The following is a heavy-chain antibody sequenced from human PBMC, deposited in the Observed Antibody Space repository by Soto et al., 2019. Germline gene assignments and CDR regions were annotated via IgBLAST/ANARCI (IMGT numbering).Heavy chain of an antibody. CDR3: TRGNIATRHLGGSFNYYMDV. V-gene: IGHV1-46*03. D-gene: IGHD6-6*01. Sequence: ASVKVSCKASGYTFPNYSTHWVRQAPGQGLQWMGIINPSGGGTRYAQKFQGRVTMTGDTSTSTVYMELSSLTSEDTAIYYCTRGNIATRHLGGSFNYYMDVWVKGTSVTVSS. CDR1: GYTFPNYS. J-gene: IGHJ6*03. CDR2: INPSGGGT.